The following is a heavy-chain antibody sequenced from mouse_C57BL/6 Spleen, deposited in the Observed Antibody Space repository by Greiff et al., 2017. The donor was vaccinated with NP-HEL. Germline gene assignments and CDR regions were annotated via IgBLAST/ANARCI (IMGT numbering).Heavy chain of an antibody. CDR1: GYTFTDYY. Sequence: VQLQQSGAELVRPGASVKLSCKASGYTFTDYYINWVKQRPGQGLEWIARIYPGSGITYYNEKFKGKATLTAEKSSSTAYMQLSSLTSEDSAVYFGAGEDYCDDNSYGVDYWGQGTTLTVSS. V-gene: IGHV1-76*01. D-gene: IGHD1-1*01. J-gene: IGHJ2*01. CDR2: IYPGSGIT. CDR3: AGEDYCDDNSYGVDY.